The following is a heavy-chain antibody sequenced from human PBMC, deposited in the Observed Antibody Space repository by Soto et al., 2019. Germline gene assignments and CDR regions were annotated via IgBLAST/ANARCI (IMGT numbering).Heavy chain of an antibody. J-gene: IGHJ4*02. CDR1: GLTFSSYA. CDR2: ISSNGGSK. CDR3: ARGPGYYFDY. Sequence: EVQLVESGGGLVQPGGSLRLSCAAPGLTFSSYAMHWVRQAPGKGLEYVSAISSNGGSKYYANSVKGRFTISRDNSKNTLYLQMGSLRAEDMAVYYCARGPGYYFDYWGQGTLVTVSS. V-gene: IGHV3-64*01.